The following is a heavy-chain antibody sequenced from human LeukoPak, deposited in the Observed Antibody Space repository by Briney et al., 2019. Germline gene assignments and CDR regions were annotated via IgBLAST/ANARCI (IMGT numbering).Heavy chain of an antibody. CDR1: GFTVSSSY. CDR2: IYRGGSR. Sequence: PGGSLRLSCAASGFTVSSSYMTWVRQAPGKGLEWVSVIYRGGSRYYADSVKGRFTISRDNSKNTLYLQMNSLRAEDTALYYCARDTSGSYSFDYWGQGTLVTVSS. V-gene: IGHV3-53*01. D-gene: IGHD6-19*01. J-gene: IGHJ4*02. CDR3: ARDTSGSYSFDY.